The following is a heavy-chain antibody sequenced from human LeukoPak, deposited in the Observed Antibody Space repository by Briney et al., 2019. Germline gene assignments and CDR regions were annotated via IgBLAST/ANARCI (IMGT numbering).Heavy chain of an antibody. J-gene: IGHJ5*02. D-gene: IGHD3-9*01. CDR3: ARHNVLRYFDWLFDSWFDP. V-gene: IGHV3-7*01. CDR1: GFTFSRYW. CDR2: IKQDGSEK. Sequence: PGGSLRLSCVASGFTFSRYWLSWVRQAPGKGLEWVANIKQDGSEKYYVDSVKGRFTISRDNAKNSLYLQMNSLRAEDTAVYYCARHNVLRYFDWLFDSWFDPWGQGTLVTVSS.